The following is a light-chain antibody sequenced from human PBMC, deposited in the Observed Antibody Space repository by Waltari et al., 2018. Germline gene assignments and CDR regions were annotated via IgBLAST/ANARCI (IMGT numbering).Light chain of an antibody. CDR2: KNT. V-gene: IGLV1-47*01. CDR1: SSNIGSNY. CDR3: AAWDDDLRGLV. Sequence: QSVLTQPPSASGTPAHNVTISCNGSSSNIGSNYVYWHQQFPGTPPKLLIFKNTKRPSGIPDRFSDSKLGTSASLAMTGLRSEDEADYYCAAWDDDLRGLVLGGGTKVTVL. J-gene: IGLJ3*02.